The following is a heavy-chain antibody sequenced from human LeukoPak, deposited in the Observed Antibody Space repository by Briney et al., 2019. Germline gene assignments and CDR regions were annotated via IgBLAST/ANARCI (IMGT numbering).Heavy chain of an antibody. CDR1: GGSISSSSYY. Sequence: PSETLSLTCTVSGGSISSSSYYWGWIRQPPGKGLEWIGSIYYSGSTYYNPSLKSRVTISVDTSKNQFSLKLSSVTAADTAVYYCARHLPPPIHYYGSGSYYKSPTATESYYFDYWGQGTLVTVSS. CDR2: IYYSGST. D-gene: IGHD3-10*01. V-gene: IGHV4-39*01. CDR3: ARHLPPPIHYYGSGSYYKSPTATESYYFDY. J-gene: IGHJ4*02.